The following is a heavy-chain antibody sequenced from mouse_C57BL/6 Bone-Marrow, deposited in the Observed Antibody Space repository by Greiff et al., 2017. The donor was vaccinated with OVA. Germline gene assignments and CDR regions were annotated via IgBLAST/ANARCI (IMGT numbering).Heavy chain of an antibody. CDR2: ISYDGSN. D-gene: IGHD1-1*01. CDR1: GYSITSGYY. V-gene: IGHV3-6*01. CDR3: ARDYYGSSYHWYFDV. J-gene: IGHJ1*03. Sequence: VQLKESGPGLVKPSQSLSLTCSVTGYSITSGYYWNWIRQFPGNKLEWMGYISYDGSNNYNPSLKNRISITRDTSKNQFFLKLNSVTTEDTATYYCARDYYGSSYHWYFDVWGTGTTVTVSS.